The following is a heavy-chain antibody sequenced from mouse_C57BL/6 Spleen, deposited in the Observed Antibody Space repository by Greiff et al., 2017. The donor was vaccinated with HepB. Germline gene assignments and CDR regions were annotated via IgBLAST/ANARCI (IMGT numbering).Heavy chain of an antibody. V-gene: IGHV1-76*01. J-gene: IGHJ4*01. CDR1: GYTFTDYY. D-gene: IGHD1-1*01. CDR3: ARWRNYYGSSSAMDY. Sequence: VQLVESGAELVRPGASVKLSCKASGYTFTDYYINWVKQRPGQGLEWIARIYPGSGNTYYNEKFKGKATLTAEKSSSTAYMQLSSLTSEDSAVYFCARWRNYYGSSSAMDYWGQGTSVTVSS. CDR2: IYPGSGNT.